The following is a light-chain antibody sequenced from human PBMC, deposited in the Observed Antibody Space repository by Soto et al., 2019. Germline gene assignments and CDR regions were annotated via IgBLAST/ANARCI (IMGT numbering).Light chain of an antibody. CDR2: ADT. V-gene: IGLV1-40*01. CDR1: RSNLGAGYD. Sequence: QSVLTQPPSISGAPGQSVTFSCTGSRSNLGAGYDAHWVQFLPGKAPRLLISADTNRRPGVPDRFSGSKSGASASLAITGLQAEDGAEYVCQSFERDLNGYVFGSGTKVTVL. CDR3: QSFERDLNGYV. J-gene: IGLJ1*01.